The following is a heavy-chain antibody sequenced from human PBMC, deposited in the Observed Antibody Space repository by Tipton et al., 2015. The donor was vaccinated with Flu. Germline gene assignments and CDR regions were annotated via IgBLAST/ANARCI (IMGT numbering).Heavy chain of an antibody. V-gene: IGHV3-7*01. J-gene: IGHJ4*02. CDR1: GFTFRNHW. Sequence: GSLRLSCAASGFTFRNHWMSWVRQAPGKGLEWVANIKQDGTEKNYVDSVKGRFTISRDNSKNTLFLQMNSLKTEDTAVYYCASGDYWGQGTLVTASS. CDR2: IKQDGTEK. CDR3: ASGDY.